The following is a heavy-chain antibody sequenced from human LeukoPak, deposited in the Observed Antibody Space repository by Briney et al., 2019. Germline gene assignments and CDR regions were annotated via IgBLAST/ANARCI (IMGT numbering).Heavy chain of an antibody. CDR3: ASIAAADPVAFDI. CDR2: INHSGST. CDR1: GGSFSGYY. Sequence: ETLSLTCAVYGGSFSGYYWSWIRQPPGKGLEWIGEINHSGSTNYNPSLKSRVTISVDTSKNQFSLKLSSVTAADTAVYYCASIAAADPVAFDIWGQGTMVTVSS. V-gene: IGHV4-34*01. J-gene: IGHJ3*02. D-gene: IGHD6-13*01.